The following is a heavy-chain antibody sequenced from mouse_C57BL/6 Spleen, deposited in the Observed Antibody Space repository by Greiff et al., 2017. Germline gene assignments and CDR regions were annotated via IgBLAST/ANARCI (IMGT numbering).Heavy chain of an antibody. J-gene: IGHJ4*01. CDR2: ISSGGSYT. CDR1: GFTFSSYG. Sequence: EVKLMESGGDLVKPGGSLKLSCAASGFTFSSYGMSWVRQTPDKRLEWVATISSGGSYTYYPDSVKGRFTISRDNAKNTLYLQMSSLKSEDTAMYYCARAYDYLYAMDYWGQGTSVTVSS. D-gene: IGHD2-4*01. V-gene: IGHV5-6*01. CDR3: ARAYDYLYAMDY.